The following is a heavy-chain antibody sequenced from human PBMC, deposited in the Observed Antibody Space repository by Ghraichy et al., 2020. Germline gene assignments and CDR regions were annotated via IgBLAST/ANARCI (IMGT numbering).Heavy chain of an antibody. CDR3: AREGGGYSSSLDY. Sequence: SCAASGFTFSSYAMHWVRQAPGKGLEWVAVISYDGSNKYYADSVKGRFTISRDNSKNTLYLQMNSLRAEDTAVYYCAREGGGYSSSLDYWGQGTLVTVSS. V-gene: IGHV3-30*04. J-gene: IGHJ4*02. D-gene: IGHD6-6*01. CDR2: ISYDGSNK. CDR1: GFTFSSYA.